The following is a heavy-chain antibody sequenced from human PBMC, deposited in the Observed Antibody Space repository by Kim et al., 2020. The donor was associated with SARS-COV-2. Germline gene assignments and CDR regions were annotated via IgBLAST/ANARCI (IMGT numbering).Heavy chain of an antibody. CDR1: GFTFSSHA. CDR3: GRDSPVITI. V-gene: IGHV3-23*01. D-gene: IGHD3-16*01. J-gene: IGHJ4*02. Sequence: GGSLRLSCAVSGFTFSSHAMSWVRQAPGKGLEWVSAIGDNPVATYYADSVKGRFTISRDNYKNTLYLQMNSLRAEDTAVYYCGRDSPVITIWGQGTLVTVSS. CDR2: IGDNPVAT.